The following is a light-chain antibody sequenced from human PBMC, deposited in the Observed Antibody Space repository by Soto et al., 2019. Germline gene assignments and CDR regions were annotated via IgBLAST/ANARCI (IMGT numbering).Light chain of an antibody. V-gene: IGKV1-17*03. CDR2: ETS. Sequence: DVQMTQSPSAMSASVGDRVTITCRASQDISRFVAWFQQKPGKAPERLIYETSSLQPGVPSRFSGSGSGTEFTLAISGLQPEDFATYYCLLDFGYFWAFGQGTKVEI. CDR1: QDISRF. CDR3: LLDFGYFWA. J-gene: IGKJ1*01.